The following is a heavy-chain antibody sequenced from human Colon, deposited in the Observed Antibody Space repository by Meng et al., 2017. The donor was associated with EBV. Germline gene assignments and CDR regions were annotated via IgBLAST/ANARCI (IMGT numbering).Heavy chain of an antibody. CDR1: GFTFSSYA. Sequence: EVQLLESXXGLVQXGGSLRLSXLASGFTFSSYAMSWVRQAPGKGLEWVSGISGSGSSTYYADSVKGRFTISRDNSKNTLYLQINSLRAEDTAVYYCARGGITLVRGGHIDYWGQGTRVTVSS. CDR3: ARGGITLVRGGHIDY. D-gene: IGHD3-10*01. CDR2: ISGSGSST. V-gene: IGHV3-23*01. J-gene: IGHJ4*02.